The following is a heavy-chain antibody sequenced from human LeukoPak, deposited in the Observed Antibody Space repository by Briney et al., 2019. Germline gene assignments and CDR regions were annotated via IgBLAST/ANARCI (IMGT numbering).Heavy chain of an antibody. CDR1: GFTFSSYG. V-gene: IGHV3-23*01. CDR2: ISGSGGST. D-gene: IGHD3-16*01. Sequence: GGSLRLSCAASGFTFSSYGMSWVRQAPGKGLEWVSAISGSGGSTYYADSVKGRFTISRDNSKNTLYLQMNSLRAEDTAVYYCANGGYYYYHMDVWGKGTTVTISS. J-gene: IGHJ6*03. CDR3: ANGGYYYYHMDV.